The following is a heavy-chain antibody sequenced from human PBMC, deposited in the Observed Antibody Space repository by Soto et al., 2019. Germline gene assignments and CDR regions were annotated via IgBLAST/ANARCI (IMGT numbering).Heavy chain of an antibody. CDR1: GLSLSNARMG. Sequence: SCPPLVNPTETLTLPCTVSGLSLSNARMGVSWLGQHPGKALEWLAHIFSNHEKSYRTSLKSRLTIFKDTSKSEVVLTMTNMDPGETATYYCARMAESGYDLYWFDPWGQGTLVTV. CDR2: IFSNHEK. CDR3: ARMAESGYDLYWFDP. V-gene: IGHV2-26*01. D-gene: IGHD5-12*01. J-gene: IGHJ5*02.